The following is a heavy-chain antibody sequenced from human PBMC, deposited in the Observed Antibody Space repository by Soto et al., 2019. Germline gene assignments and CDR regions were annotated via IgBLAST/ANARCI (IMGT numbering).Heavy chain of an antibody. CDR3: ARGSSGYGYDACDI. D-gene: IGHD5-12*01. J-gene: IGHJ3*02. V-gene: IGHV3-53*04. CDR2: IYGDGST. CDR1: GFTVSSNY. Sequence: EVQLVESGGGLVQPGGSLRLSCAASGFTVSSNYMSWVRQAPGKGLDWVSVIYGDGSTYYADSVKGRFTISRHNSKNTLYLKMNSLRTADTAVYYWARGSSGYGYDACDIWGQGSMVTVSS.